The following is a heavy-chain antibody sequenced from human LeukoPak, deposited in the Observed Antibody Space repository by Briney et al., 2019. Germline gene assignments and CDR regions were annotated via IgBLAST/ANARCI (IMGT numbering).Heavy chain of an antibody. CDR1: GFTFSSYA. J-gene: IGHJ6*02. CDR3: TRDPPGDIVVVPAATLLYGMDV. Sequence: GGSLRLSCAASGFTFSSYAMSWVRRAPGKGLEWVGFIRSKAYGGTTEYAASVKGRFTISRDDSKSIAYLQMNSLKTEDTAVYYCTRDPPGDIVVVPAATLLYGMDVWGQGTTVTVSS. D-gene: IGHD2-2*01. CDR2: IRSKAYGGTT. V-gene: IGHV3-49*04.